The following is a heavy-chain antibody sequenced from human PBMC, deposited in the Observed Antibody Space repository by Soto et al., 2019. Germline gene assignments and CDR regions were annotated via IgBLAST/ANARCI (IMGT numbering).Heavy chain of an antibody. J-gene: IGHJ4*02. CDR1: GRSISNYY. CDR2: IYSSGST. CDR3: ARDHPHSYGVYYFDY. Sequence: SETLSLTCTVSGRSISNYYWNWIRQSPGKGLEWIGYIYSSGSTHYNPSLQNRVTISIDTSKNQVSLKVNSVTAADTAVYYCARDHPHSYGVYYFDYWGQGTPVTVSS. D-gene: IGHD5-18*01. V-gene: IGHV4-59*01.